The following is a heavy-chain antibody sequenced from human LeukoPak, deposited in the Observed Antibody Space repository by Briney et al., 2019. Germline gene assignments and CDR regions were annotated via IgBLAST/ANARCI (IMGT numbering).Heavy chain of an antibody. CDR3: AHSRGWLFDI. CDR2: FYWNDHK. CDR1: GFALSARAGG. D-gene: IGHD5-24*01. J-gene: IGHJ3*02. Sequence: SGPTLMKPTQTLTLTFTFSGFALSARAGGVGWIRQPPGKALASLSLFYWNDHKTYSPSLKSRLTITKDPSKNQVVLTMTNMDPVDTATYYCAHSRGWLFDIWGQGTTVTVSS. V-gene: IGHV2-5*01.